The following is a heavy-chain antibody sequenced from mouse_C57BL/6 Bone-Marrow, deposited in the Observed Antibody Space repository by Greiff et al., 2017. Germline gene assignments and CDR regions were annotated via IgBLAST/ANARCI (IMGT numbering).Heavy chain of an antibody. CDR2: INPNNGGT. CDR1: GYTFTDYY. CDR3: AREGNYVCFDY. V-gene: IGHV1-26*01. D-gene: IGHD2-1*01. Sequence: EVQLQQSGPELVKPGASVKISCKASGYTFTDYYMNWVKQSHGKSLEWIGDINPNNGGTSYNQKFKGNATLTVDKSSSTAYMELRSLTSEDSAVYYCAREGNYVCFDYWGQGTTLTVSS. J-gene: IGHJ2*01.